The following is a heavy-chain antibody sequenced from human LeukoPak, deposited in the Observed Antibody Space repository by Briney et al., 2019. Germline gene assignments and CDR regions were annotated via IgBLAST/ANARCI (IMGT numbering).Heavy chain of an antibody. V-gene: IGHV3-23*01. CDR2: ISGSGGST. Sequence: GGSLRLSCAASGFTFSSYAMSWVRQAPGKGLEWVSAISGSGGSTYYADSVKGRFTISRDNSKNTLYLQMNSLRAEDTAVYYCAKDQRAWLLNYGFDYWGQGTLVTVPS. D-gene: IGHD3-22*01. J-gene: IGHJ4*02. CDR3: AKDQRAWLLNYGFDY. CDR1: GFTFSSYA.